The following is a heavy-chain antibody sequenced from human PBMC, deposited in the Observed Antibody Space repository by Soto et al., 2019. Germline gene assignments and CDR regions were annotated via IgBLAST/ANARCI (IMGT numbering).Heavy chain of an antibody. CDR3: ARFSDNSGCYLDN. CDR2: TRNKVNSYTT. V-gene: IGHV3-72*01. J-gene: IGHJ4*02. D-gene: IGHD6-19*01. CDR1: GFTSSDHY. Sequence: PGGSLRLSCAVSGFTSSDHYMDWVRQAPGKGLEWVGRTRNKVNSYTTEYAASVRGRFTISRDDSKNSLYLQMNSLKTEDTAVYYCARFSDNSGCYLDNWGQGTELTISS.